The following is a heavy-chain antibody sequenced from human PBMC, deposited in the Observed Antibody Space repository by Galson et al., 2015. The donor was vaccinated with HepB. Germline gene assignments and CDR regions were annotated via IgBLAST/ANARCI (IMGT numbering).Heavy chain of an antibody. CDR1: GFTFTSSA. J-gene: IGHJ6*03. V-gene: IGHV1-58*02. CDR2: IVVGSGNT. Sequence: SVKVSCKASGFTFTSSAMQWVRQARGQRLEWIGWIVVGSGNTNYAQKFQERVTITRDMSTSTAYMELSSLRSEDTAVYYCAADRGGYCSSTSCYTNYYYYMDVWGKGTTVTVSS. CDR3: AADRGGYCSSTSCYTNYYYYMDV. D-gene: IGHD2-2*02.